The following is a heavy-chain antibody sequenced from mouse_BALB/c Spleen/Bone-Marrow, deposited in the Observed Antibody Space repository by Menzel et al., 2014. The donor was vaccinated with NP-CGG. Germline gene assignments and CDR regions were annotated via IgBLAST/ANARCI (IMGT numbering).Heavy chain of an antibody. CDR2: IDPYSGGT. J-gene: IGHJ2*01. CDR1: GYSFTGYN. Sequence: EVQLQQSGPELEKPGASVKISCKASGYSFTGYNMNWVKQSNGKSLEWIGNIDPYSGGTSYNQKFKGKATLTVDKSSSTAYMQFKSLTSEDSAVYYCARSWVNYFDYWGQGTTLTVSS. CDR3: ARSWVNYFDY. D-gene: IGHD2-1*01. V-gene: IGHV1-39*01.